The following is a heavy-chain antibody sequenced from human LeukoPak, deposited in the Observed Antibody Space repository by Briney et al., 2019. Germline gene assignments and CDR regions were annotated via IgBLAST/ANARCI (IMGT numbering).Heavy chain of an antibody. CDR2: INPTGGST. CDR1: GYTFTSYY. J-gene: IGHJ4*02. V-gene: IGHV1-46*01. Sequence: ASVKVSCKASGYTFTSYYMHWVRQAPGQGLEWMGLINPTGGSTGYAQKFQGRVTMTRDMSTSTDYMELSSLRSEDTAIYYCARTLDGYNYYFDYWGQGTLVTVSS. CDR3: ARTLDGYNYYFDY. D-gene: IGHD5-24*01.